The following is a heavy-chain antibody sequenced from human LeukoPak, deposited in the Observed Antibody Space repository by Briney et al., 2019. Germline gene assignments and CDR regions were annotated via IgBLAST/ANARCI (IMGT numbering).Heavy chain of an antibody. Sequence: SETLSLTCTVSGGTIKSYYWSWIRQTPGKGLEWIGNIYYSGSTNYNPSLKSRVTISVDTSKSQFSLKLSSVTAADTAVYYCARAAEFSSGRQFDYWGQGTLVTVSS. CDR1: GGTIKSYY. CDR3: ARAAEFSSGRQFDY. D-gene: IGHD6-19*01. CDR2: IYYSGST. V-gene: IGHV4-59*01. J-gene: IGHJ4*02.